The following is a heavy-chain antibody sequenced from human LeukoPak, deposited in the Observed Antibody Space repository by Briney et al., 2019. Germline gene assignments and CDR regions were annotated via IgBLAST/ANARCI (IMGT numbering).Heavy chain of an antibody. CDR1: GGSFSGYY. V-gene: IGHV4-34*01. CDR3: ARGSKIAAAGTGKYFDY. D-gene: IGHD6-13*01. CDR2: INHSGST. J-gene: IGHJ4*02. Sequence: SETLSLTCAVYGGSFSGYYWSWIRQPPGKGLEWIGEINHSGSTNYNPSLKSRVTISVDTSKNQFSLKLSSVTAADTAVYYCARGSKIAAAGTGKYFDYWGQGTLVTVPS.